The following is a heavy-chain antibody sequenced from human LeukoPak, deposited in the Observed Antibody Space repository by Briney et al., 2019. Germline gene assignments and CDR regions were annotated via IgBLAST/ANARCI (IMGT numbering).Heavy chain of an antibody. J-gene: IGHJ6*02. Sequence: GGSLRLSCAGSGFTFSSHWMNWVRQAPGKGLEWVASVKDDGSEKHFLDSVNGRFAISRDNAKNSLYLQMSSLRAEDTAVYYCARRGITISGVLVYHYSGLDVWGQGTTVTVSS. CDR1: GFTFSSHW. D-gene: IGHD3-3*01. CDR3: ARRGITISGVLVYHYSGLDV. CDR2: VKDDGSEK. V-gene: IGHV3-7*02.